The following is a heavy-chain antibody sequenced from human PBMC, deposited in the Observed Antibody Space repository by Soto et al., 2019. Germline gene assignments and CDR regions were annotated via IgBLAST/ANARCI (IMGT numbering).Heavy chain of an antibody. Sequence: GGSLRLSCAASGFTFSSYSMNWVRQAPGKGLEWVSSISSSSSYIYYADSVKGRFTISRDNAKNSLCLQMNSLRAEDTAVYYCARDPPESSGWRRYYYYYGMDVWGQGTTVTVSS. J-gene: IGHJ6*02. D-gene: IGHD6-19*01. V-gene: IGHV3-21*01. CDR3: ARDPPESSGWRRYYYYYGMDV. CDR1: GFTFSSYS. CDR2: ISSSSSYI.